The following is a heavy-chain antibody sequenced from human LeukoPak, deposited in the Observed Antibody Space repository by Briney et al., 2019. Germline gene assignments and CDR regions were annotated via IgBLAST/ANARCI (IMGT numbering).Heavy chain of an antibody. CDR2: INTNTGNP. D-gene: IGHD2-2*01. J-gene: IGHJ4*02. Sequence: ASVTVSCKASGYTFTSCAMNWVRQAPGQGLEWMGWINTNTGNPTYAQGFTGRFVFSLDTSVSTAYYCTRQGPGYCGSTSCYGVDYWGQGTLVTVSS. CDR1: GYTFTSCA. CDR3: GVDY. V-gene: IGHV7-4-1*01.